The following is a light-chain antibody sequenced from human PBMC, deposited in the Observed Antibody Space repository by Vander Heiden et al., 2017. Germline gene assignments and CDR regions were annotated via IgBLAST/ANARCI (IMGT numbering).Light chain of an antibody. CDR3: QQHGSSVT. CDR2: GVC. V-gene: IGKV3-20*01. Sequence: DMVLTPSPGTLSLSAGERATLSCRASQSVRSGYLAWYQQKPGQATRLLIHGVCRRATGIPDRFSGSGSGTDFTLTSSILEPEDFAVYYCQQHGSSVTFGGGTKVEIK. J-gene: IGKJ4*01. CDR1: QSVRSGY.